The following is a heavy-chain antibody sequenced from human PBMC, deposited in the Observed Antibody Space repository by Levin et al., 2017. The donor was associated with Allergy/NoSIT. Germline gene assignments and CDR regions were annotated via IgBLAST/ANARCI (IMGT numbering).Heavy chain of an antibody. D-gene: IGHD5-12*01. V-gene: IGHV3-49*05. Sequence: NPGESLKISCSASGFTFGGHPMSWLRQAPGKGLEWLGFIRSKAYGGSTIYAASVKGRFIISRDDSENAAYLQMKSLTTEDTAVYYCARAESPHSGYAGVKSWYFDLWGRGALVTVSS. CDR3: ARAESPHSGYAGVKSWYFDL. J-gene: IGHJ2*01. CDR2: IRSKAYGGST. CDR1: GFTFGGHP.